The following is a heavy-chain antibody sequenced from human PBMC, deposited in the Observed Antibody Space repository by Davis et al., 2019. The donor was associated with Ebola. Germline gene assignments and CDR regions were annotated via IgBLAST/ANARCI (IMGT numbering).Heavy chain of an antibody. J-gene: IGHJ6*02. Sequence: ASVKVSCKASGGTFSSYTISWVRQAPGQGLEWMGWISAYNGNTNYAQKLQGRVTMTTDTSTSTAYMELRSLRSDDTAVYYCARDYYYDSSGYLGTYYGMDVWGQGTTVTVSS. V-gene: IGHV1-18*01. D-gene: IGHD3-22*01. CDR1: GGTFSSYT. CDR2: ISAYNGNT. CDR3: ARDYYYDSSGYLGTYYGMDV.